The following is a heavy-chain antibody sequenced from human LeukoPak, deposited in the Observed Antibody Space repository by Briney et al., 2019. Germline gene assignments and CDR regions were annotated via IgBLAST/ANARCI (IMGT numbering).Heavy chain of an antibody. CDR3: AKEVHDKLEFADY. D-gene: IGHD3-9*01. CDR2: ITSNDGST. Sequence: GGSLRLSCAASGFTFSSYAMTWVRQAPGKGLQWVSAITSNDGSTYYADSVKGRLTISRDNSKNTLYLQMNSLRAEDTAVYYCAKEVHDKLEFADYWGQGTLVTVSS. J-gene: IGHJ4*02. CDR1: GFTFSSYA. V-gene: IGHV3-23*01.